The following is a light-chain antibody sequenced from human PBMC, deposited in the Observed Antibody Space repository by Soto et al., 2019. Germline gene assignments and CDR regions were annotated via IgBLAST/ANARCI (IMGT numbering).Light chain of an antibody. CDR2: DVS. V-gene: IGLV2-14*01. CDR3: SSYTSSSTL. Sequence: QPASVSGSPGQSITISCTGTSSDVGAYKYVSWYQQHPGKAPKLMIYDVSYRPSGVSNRFSGSKSGNTASLTISGLQAEDEADYYCSSYTSSSTLFGTGTKLTVL. J-gene: IGLJ1*01. CDR1: SSDVGAYKY.